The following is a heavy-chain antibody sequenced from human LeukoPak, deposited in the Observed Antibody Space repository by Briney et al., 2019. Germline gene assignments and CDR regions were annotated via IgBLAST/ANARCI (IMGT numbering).Heavy chain of an antibody. CDR3: ARGRVSSGRASLIDY. J-gene: IGHJ4*02. CDR1: GGSFSGYY. CDR2: INHSGST. D-gene: IGHD6-19*01. V-gene: IGHV4-34*01. Sequence: SETLSLTCAVYGGSFSGYYWSWIRQPPGNGLEWIGEINHSGSTNYNPSLKSRVTISVDTSKNQFSLKLSSVTAADTAVYYCARGRVSSGRASLIDYWGQGTLVTVSS.